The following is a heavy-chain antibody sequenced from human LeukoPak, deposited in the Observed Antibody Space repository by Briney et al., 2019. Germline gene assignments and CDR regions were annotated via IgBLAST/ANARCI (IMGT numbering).Heavy chain of an antibody. CDR3: ARRMSWYGADY. J-gene: IGHJ4*02. V-gene: IGHV4-38-2*02. D-gene: IGHD6-13*01. CDR2: IYHSGST. CDR1: GYSISSGYY. Sequence: SETLSLTCTVSGYSISSGYYWGWIRQPPGKGLEWIGSIYHSGSTYYNPSLKSRVTISVDTSKNQFSLKLSSVTAADTAVYYCARRMSWYGADYWGQGTLVTVSS.